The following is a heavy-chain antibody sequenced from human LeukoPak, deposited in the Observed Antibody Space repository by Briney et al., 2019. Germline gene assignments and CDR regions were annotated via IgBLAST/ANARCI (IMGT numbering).Heavy chain of an antibody. CDR1: GGTFGRYA. Sequence: GSSVKVSCKASGGTFGRYAVSWVRQAPGQGLEWMGRIVPILGITNYAQKFQGRVTITADKSTSTAYMDLSSLRSEDTGVYYCANWGGAHDILTGDAFDIWGQGTTVTVSS. CDR2: IVPILGIT. V-gene: IGHV1-69*04. D-gene: IGHD3-9*01. J-gene: IGHJ3*02. CDR3: ANWGGAHDILTGDAFDI.